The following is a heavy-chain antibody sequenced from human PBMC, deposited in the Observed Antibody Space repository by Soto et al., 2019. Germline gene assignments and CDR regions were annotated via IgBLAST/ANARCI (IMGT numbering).Heavy chain of an antibody. J-gene: IGHJ4*02. CDR3: ARDGHEDSGYYYV. Sequence: SETLSLTCTVSGGSISSGGYYWSWIRQHPGKGLEWIGYIYYSGSTYYNPSLKSRVTLSVDTSKNQFSLKLSSVTAADTAVYYCARDGHEDSGYYYVWGQGTLVTVSS. CDR1: GGSISSGGYY. V-gene: IGHV4-31*03. CDR2: IYYSGST. D-gene: IGHD3-22*01.